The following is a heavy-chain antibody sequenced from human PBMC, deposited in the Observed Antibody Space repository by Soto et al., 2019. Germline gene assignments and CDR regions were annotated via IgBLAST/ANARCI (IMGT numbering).Heavy chain of an antibody. Sequence: PGGSLRLSCAASGFTFSSYGMHWVRQAPGKGLEWVAVISYDGSNKYYADSVKGRFTISRDNSKNTLYLQMNSLRAEDTAVYYCANDGSGSLIHLFDYWGQGTLVTVSS. J-gene: IGHJ4*02. CDR3: ANDGSGSLIHLFDY. CDR2: ISYDGSNK. D-gene: IGHD3-10*01. V-gene: IGHV3-30*18. CDR1: GFTFSSYG.